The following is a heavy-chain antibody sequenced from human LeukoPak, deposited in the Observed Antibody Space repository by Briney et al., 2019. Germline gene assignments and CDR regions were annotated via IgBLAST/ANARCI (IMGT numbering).Heavy chain of an antibody. CDR2: ISGIGGST. Sequence: GGSLRLSCAASGFTFSSYAMSWVRQAPGKGLEWVSAISGIGGSTYYADSVKGRFTISRDNSKNTLYLQMNSLRAEDTAVYYCAKPTSSSGYFHFDYWGQGTLVTVSS. D-gene: IGHD3-22*01. CDR3: AKPTSSSGYFHFDY. CDR1: GFTFSSYA. J-gene: IGHJ4*02. V-gene: IGHV3-23*01.